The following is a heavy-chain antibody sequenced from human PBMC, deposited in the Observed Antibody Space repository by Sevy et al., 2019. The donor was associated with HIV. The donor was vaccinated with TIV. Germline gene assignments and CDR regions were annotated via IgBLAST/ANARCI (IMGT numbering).Heavy chain of an antibody. Sequence: GESLKISCAASGFTVSNSYMGWVRQAPGKGLQWVSIIYRGDSTNYADPVKGRFTISRDNSKNTLYLEMNNLRAEDTAVYYCARLNVYYFDSSGYYTTGNAFDIWGQGTLVTVSS. D-gene: IGHD3-22*01. CDR1: GFTVSNSY. J-gene: IGHJ3*02. V-gene: IGHV3-53*01. CDR2: IYRGDST. CDR3: ARLNVYYFDSSGYYTTGNAFDI.